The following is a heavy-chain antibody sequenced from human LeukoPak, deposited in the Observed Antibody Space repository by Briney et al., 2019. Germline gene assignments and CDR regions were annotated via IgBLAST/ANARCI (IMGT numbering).Heavy chain of an antibody. V-gene: IGHV1-69*05. D-gene: IGHD3-22*01. J-gene: IGHJ4*02. CDR1: GGTFSSYA. Sequence: SVKVSCKASGGTFSSYAISWVRQAPGQGLEWMGGIIPIFGTANYAQKFQGRVTITTDESTSTAYMELSSLRSADTAVYYCARADLKDDSSGYYNYWGQGTLVTVSS. CDR3: ARADLKDDSSGYYNY. CDR2: IIPIFGTA.